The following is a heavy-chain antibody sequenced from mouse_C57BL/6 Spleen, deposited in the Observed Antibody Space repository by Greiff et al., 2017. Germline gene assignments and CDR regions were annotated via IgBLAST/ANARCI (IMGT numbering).Heavy chain of an antibody. J-gene: IGHJ3*01. D-gene: IGHD2-3*01. CDR3: ARCDDGYPWFAY. CDR1: GYTFTSYW. V-gene: IGHV1-55*01. Sequence: VQLQQPGAELVKPGASVKMSCKASGYTFTSYWITWEKQRPGQGLEWIGDIYPGSGSTNYNEKFKSKATLTVDTSSSTAYMQRSSLTSEDAAVYYCARCDDGYPWFAYWGQGTLVTVSA. CDR2: IYPGSGST.